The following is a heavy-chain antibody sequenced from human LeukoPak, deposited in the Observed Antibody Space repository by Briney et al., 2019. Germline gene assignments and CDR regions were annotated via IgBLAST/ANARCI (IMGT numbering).Heavy chain of an antibody. CDR1: GFTFSTYN. Sequence: GGSLRLSCAASGFTFSTYNMKWVRQAPGKGREWVSSITSSSSYTFYADPVKGRFTISRDNAKNSLYLQMNSLRAEDTAIYYCARDPYNGNYGDSYYYYMDVWGKGTTVTISS. J-gene: IGHJ6*03. V-gene: IGHV3-21*01. CDR3: ARDPYNGNYGDSYYYYMDV. D-gene: IGHD1-26*01. CDR2: ITSSSSYT.